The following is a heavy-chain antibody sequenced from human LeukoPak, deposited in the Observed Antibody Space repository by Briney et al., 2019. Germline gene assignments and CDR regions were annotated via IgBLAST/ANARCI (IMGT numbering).Heavy chain of an antibody. CDR1: GYTFTSYG. CDR2: INPSGGST. D-gene: IGHD2-21*02. CDR3: ARGNCGGDCALMDV. J-gene: IGHJ6*04. Sequence: ASVKVSCKASGYTFTSYGVTWVRQAPGQGLEWMGIINPSGGSTSYAQKFQGRVTMTRDMSTSTVYMELSSLRSEDTAVYYCARGNCGGDCALMDVWGKGTTVTVSS. V-gene: IGHV1-46*01.